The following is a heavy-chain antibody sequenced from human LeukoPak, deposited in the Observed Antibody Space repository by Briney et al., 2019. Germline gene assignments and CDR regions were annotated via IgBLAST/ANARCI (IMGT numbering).Heavy chain of an antibody. Sequence: ASVKVSCKASGYTFTDYYMHWVRQAPGQGLEWMGWINPSSGGTNYAQKFQGRVTVTRDTSISTAYMELSSLRSEDTAVYYCARAFRYGSGRGGFDPWGQGTLVTVSS. V-gene: IGHV1-2*02. D-gene: IGHD3-10*01. J-gene: IGHJ5*02. CDR3: ARAFRYGSGRGGFDP. CDR2: INPSSGGT. CDR1: GYTFTDYY.